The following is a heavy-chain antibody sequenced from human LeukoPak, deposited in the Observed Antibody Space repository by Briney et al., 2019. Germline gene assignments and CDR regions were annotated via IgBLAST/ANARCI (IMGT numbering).Heavy chain of an antibody. J-gene: IGHJ4*02. D-gene: IGHD6-13*01. CDR2: ISGSGGST. V-gene: IGHV3-23*01. CDR1: GFTFSSYG. CDR3: AKDRGAAAHYLDY. Sequence: GGSLRLSCAASGFTFSSYGMHWVRQAPGKGLEWVSAISGSGGSTYYADSVKGRFTISRDNSKNTLYLQMNSLRAEDTAVYYCAKDRGAAAHYLDYWGQGTLVTVSS.